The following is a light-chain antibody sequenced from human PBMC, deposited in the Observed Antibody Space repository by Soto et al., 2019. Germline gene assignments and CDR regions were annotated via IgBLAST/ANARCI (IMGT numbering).Light chain of an antibody. CDR2: WAS. CDR1: QSLLYSSNNKTY. Sequence: EIVMTQSPEFLAVPLGERATINCKSSQSLLYSSNNKTYLAWYQHRPGQSPKMLIFWASARESGVHDRFSGSGSETDFTLSLSILQAEDAAVYYCQQYYSDFFTFGQGTRLEIK. J-gene: IGKJ2*01. CDR3: QQYYSDFFT. V-gene: IGKV4-1*01.